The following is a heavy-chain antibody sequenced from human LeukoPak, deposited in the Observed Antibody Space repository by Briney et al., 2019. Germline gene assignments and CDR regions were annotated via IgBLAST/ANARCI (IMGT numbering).Heavy chain of an antibody. CDR1: GGSISTYY. Sequence: SETLSLTCSVSGGSISTYYWSWIRQPPGKGLDWIGCVYYSGSTNYNPSLQSRVTISVDTSRNQFSLRLSSVTAADTAVYYCARGRTFDNWGQGTLVTVSS. CDR3: ARGRTFDN. CDR2: VYYSGST. J-gene: IGHJ4*02. V-gene: IGHV4-59*01.